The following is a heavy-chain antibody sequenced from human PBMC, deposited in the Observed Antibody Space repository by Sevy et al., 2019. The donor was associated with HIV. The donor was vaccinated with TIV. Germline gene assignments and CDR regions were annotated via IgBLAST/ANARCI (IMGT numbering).Heavy chain of an antibody. Sequence: GGPLRLSCAASGFTFSSYGMHWVRQAPGKGLEWVAVIWYDGSNKYYADSVKGRFTISRDNSKNTLYLQMNSLRAEDTAVYYCAKVEAAAGWGFYYYYYMDVWGKGTTVTVSS. D-gene: IGHD6-13*01. V-gene: IGHV3-33*06. CDR2: IWYDGSNK. CDR3: AKVEAAAGWGFYYYYYMDV. J-gene: IGHJ6*03. CDR1: GFTFSSYG.